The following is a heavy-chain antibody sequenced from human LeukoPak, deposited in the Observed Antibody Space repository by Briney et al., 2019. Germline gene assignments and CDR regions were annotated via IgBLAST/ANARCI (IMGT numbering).Heavy chain of an antibody. J-gene: IGHJ4*02. D-gene: IGHD3-22*01. CDR2: ISGNSGST. V-gene: IGHV3-23*01. CDR1: GFTFRNFA. CDR3: AKDPRDDSNGHEYFGCFDY. Sequence: PGGSLRLSCAASGFTFRNFAMTWVRQAPGKGLEWVSTISGNSGSTYYADSVKGRFTISRDNSKNTLYLQMNSLRAEDTAVYYCAKDPRDDSNGHEYFGCFDYWGQGTLVTVSS.